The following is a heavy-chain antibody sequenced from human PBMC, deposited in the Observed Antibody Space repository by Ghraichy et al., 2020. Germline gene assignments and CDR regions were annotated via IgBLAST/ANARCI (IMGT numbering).Heavy chain of an antibody. J-gene: IGHJ4*02. CDR3: ASGGHVDY. Sequence: GGSLRLSCAASGFTFSSYWMTWVRQAPGKGLEWVANMKHDGREKYYVDSVKGRFTISRDNAKNSLYLQMDSLRAEDTAVYYCASGGHVDYCGQGTLVTVSS. CDR2: MKHDGREK. V-gene: IGHV3-7*03. CDR1: GFTFSSYW.